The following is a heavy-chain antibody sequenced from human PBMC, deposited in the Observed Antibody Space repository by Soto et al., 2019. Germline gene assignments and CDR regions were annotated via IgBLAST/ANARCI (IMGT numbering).Heavy chain of an antibody. J-gene: IGHJ4*01. D-gene: IGHD3-9*01. CDR3: ARERNAHLLTGSLDY. V-gene: IGHV4-31*03. CDR2: IYYSGSS. Sequence: QVQLQESGPGLVKPSQTLSLTCTVSGASISRDDYYWSWIRQHPVRGLEWIGYIYYSGSSYYQPSLKSRVSMSVETSKNQFSLNLSSVTAADTAVYYCARERNAHLLTGSLDYWGHGTLVTVSS. CDR1: GASISRDDYY.